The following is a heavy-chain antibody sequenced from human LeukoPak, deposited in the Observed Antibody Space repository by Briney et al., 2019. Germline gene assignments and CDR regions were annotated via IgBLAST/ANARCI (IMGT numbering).Heavy chain of an antibody. D-gene: IGHD3-10*01. CDR1: GGSLGGYS. CDR2: ITSGGTT. J-gene: IGHJ5*02. V-gene: IGHV4-34*01. Sequence: PSETLSLTCGVSGGSLGGYSWTWIRQPPGKGLEGVGEITSGGTTNYNPSPKSRVTISVDTSNNQFSLSLSSVTAADTAVHYCARRGPSYFGSGSHDWFDPWGQGTLVIVSS. CDR3: ARRGPSYFGSGSHDWFDP.